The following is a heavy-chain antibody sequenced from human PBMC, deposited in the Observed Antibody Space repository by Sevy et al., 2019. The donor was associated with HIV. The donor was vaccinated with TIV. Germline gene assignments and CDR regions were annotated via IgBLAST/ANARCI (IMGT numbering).Heavy chain of an antibody. CDR2: ISYDGSNK. CDR1: GFTFSSYA. D-gene: IGHD3-16*02. V-gene: IGHV3-30-3*01. J-gene: IGHJ3*02. Sequence: GGSLRLSCAASGFTFSSYAMHWVRQAPGKGLEWVAVISYDGSNKYYADSVKDRFTISRDNSKNTLYLQMNSLRAEDTAVYYSYVWGSYLHDAFDIWGQGTMVTVSS. CDR3: YVWGSYLHDAFDI.